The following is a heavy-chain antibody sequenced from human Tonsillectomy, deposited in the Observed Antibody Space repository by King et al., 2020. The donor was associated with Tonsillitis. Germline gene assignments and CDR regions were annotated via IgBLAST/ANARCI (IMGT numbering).Heavy chain of an antibody. V-gene: IGHV4-61*01. Sequence: VQLQESGPGLVKPSETLSLTCTVSGGSVSSGSYYWSWIRQPPGKGLEWIGYIYYSGSTNYNPSLKSRVTISLYTSKNQFSLKLSSVTAADTAVYYCARDKWEYWSGGSCYSDYYYGMDVWGQGTTVTVSS. CDR1: GGSVSSGSYY. CDR2: IYYSGST. CDR3: ARDKWEYWSGGSCYSDYYYGMDV. D-gene: IGHD2-15*01. J-gene: IGHJ6*02.